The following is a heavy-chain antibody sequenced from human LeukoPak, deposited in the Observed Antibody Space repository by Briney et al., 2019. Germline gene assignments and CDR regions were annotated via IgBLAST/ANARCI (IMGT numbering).Heavy chain of an antibody. CDR1: GGSISSGDYS. V-gene: IGHV4-30-2*01. D-gene: IGHD6-19*01. CDR2: IYHSGST. J-gene: IGHJ5*02. CDR3: ARAPPCSSDWWCDDP. Sequence: SQTLSLTCAVSGGSISSGDYSWSWIRQPPGKGLEWIGYIYHSGSTYYNPSLKSRVTISVDRSKNQFSLKVSSMTAADTAVYYCARAPPCSSDWWCDDPWGQGTLVTVSS.